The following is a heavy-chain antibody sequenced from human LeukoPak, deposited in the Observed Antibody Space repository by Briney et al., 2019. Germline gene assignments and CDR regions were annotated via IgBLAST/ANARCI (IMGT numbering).Heavy chain of an antibody. V-gene: IGHV3-23*01. CDR1: GFTYSNYA. D-gene: IGHD6-19*01. CDR3: TKAGIAVPATPDY. J-gene: IGHJ4*02. CDR2: ISSGGGTT. Sequence: GGSLRLSCAASGFTYSNYAMNWVRQAPGKGLEWVSGISSGGGTTYYADSVKGRFIISRDNSKNTLYLQMDSLRAEDTAVYYCTKAGIAVPATPDYWGQGTMVTVSS.